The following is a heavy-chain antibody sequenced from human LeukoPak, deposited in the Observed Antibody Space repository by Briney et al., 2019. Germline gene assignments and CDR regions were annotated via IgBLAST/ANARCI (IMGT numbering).Heavy chain of an antibody. D-gene: IGHD1-14*01. CDR2: IYYSGST. Sequence: GSLRLSCAASGFTFSSYSMNWIRQPPGKGLEWIGSIYYSGSTYYNPSLKSRVTISVDTSKNQFSLKLSSVTAADTAVYYCARLVSGQYYFDYWGQGTLVTVSS. CDR1: GFTFSSYS. V-gene: IGHV4-39*01. CDR3: ARLVSGQYYFDY. J-gene: IGHJ4*02.